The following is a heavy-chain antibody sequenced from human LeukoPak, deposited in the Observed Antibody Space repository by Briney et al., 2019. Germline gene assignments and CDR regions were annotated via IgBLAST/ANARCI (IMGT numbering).Heavy chain of an antibody. Sequence: SETLSLTCTVSGGSISSYYWSWIRQPPGKGLEWIGYIYYSGSTNYNPSLKSRVTISVDTSKNQFSLKLSSVTAADTAVYYCARDFRVAISSRQPVAFDIWGQGTMVTVSS. CDR2: IYYSGST. CDR3: ARDFRVAISSRQPVAFDI. V-gene: IGHV4-59*01. J-gene: IGHJ3*02. D-gene: IGHD6-6*01. CDR1: GGSISSYY.